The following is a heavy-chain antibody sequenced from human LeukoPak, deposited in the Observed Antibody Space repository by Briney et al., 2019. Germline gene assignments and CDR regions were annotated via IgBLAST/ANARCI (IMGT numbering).Heavy chain of an antibody. V-gene: IGHV3-49*04. Sequence: GGSLRLSCTGSGFTFGDYAMSWVRQAPGKGLQRVGFIRSKAFGGTTEYAASVKGRCTISRDDSKSIAYLQMNSLKSEDTAVYYCSRVYGASFDYWGQGTLVTVSS. J-gene: IGHJ4*02. CDR2: IRSKAFGGTT. CDR1: GFTFGDYA. D-gene: IGHD4-17*01. CDR3: SRVYGASFDY.